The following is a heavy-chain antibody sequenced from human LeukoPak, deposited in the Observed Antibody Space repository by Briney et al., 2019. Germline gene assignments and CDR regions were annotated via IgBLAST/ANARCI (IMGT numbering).Heavy chain of an antibody. CDR1: GFTFDDFA. D-gene: IGHD3-22*01. Sequence: GGSLRLSCAASGFTFDDFAMHWVRQAPAKGLEWVSLISGDGANTYYTDSVKGRFTISRDNNKNSLYLQMNSLRIEDTALYYCVRLPFLQVVHYFDYWGQGTLVTVSS. CDR3: VRLPFLQVVHYFDY. CDR2: ISGDGANT. V-gene: IGHV3-43*02. J-gene: IGHJ4*02.